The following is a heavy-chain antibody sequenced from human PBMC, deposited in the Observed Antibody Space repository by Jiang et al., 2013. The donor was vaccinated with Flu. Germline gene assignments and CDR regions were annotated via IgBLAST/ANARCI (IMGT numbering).Heavy chain of an antibody. CDR2: ISWDGSKK. J-gene: IGHJ2*01. CDR1: GFTFSDYA. Sequence: VVQPGRSLRLSCAASGFTFSDYAIHWVRQAPGKGLEWVALISWDGSKKYYTDSVKGRFTISRDNSKNTLYLQMNSLRAEDTAVYYCARDPETVAIAAAEGFDLWGRGTLVTVSS. D-gene: IGHD6-13*01. CDR3: ARDPETVAIAAAEGFDL. V-gene: IGHV3-30-3*01.